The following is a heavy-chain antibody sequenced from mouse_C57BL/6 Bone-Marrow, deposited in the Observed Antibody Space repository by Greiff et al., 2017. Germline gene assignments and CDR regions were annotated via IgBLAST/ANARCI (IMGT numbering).Heavy chain of an antibody. CDR2: ISSGSSTI. Sequence: VHVKQSGGGLVKPGGSLKLSCAASGFTFSDYGMHWVRQAPEKGLEWVAYISSGSSTIYYADTVKGRFTISRDNAKNTLFLQMTSLRSEDTAMYYCARGGYPHYYAMDYWGQGTSVTVSS. CDR1: GFTFSDYG. V-gene: IGHV5-17*01. D-gene: IGHD2-2*01. CDR3: ARGGYPHYYAMDY. J-gene: IGHJ4*01.